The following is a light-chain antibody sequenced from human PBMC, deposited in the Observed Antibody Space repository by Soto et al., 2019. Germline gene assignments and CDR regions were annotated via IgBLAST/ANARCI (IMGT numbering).Light chain of an antibody. V-gene: IGLV2-14*01. Sequence: QSALTQPASVSGSPGQSITISCTEASNDIDGYNYVSWYQQHPVTAPKLIIYDVTNRPSGVSNRFSGSKSGNTASLTISGLQAEDEADYYCSSYTSSSTYVFGTGTKLTVL. CDR1: SNDIDGYNY. CDR3: SSYTSSSTYV. CDR2: DVT. J-gene: IGLJ1*01.